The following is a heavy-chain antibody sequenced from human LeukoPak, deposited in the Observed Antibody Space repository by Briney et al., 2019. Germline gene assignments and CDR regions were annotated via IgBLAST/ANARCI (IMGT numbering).Heavy chain of an antibody. Sequence: PSQTLSLTCTVSGGSISFGGYFWSWIRQHPGKGLGWIGYIYYSGSTYYNPSLKSRVTISVDKSKNQFSLKLSSVTAADTAVYYCARAHYDILTGYYYYYGMDVWGQGTTVTVSS. CDR3: ARAHYDILTGYYYYYGMDV. CDR1: GGSISFGGYF. J-gene: IGHJ6*02. D-gene: IGHD3-9*01. V-gene: IGHV4-31*03. CDR2: IYYSGST.